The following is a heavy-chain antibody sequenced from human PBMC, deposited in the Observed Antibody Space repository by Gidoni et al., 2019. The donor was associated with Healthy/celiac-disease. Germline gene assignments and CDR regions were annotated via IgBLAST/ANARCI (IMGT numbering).Heavy chain of an antibody. CDR2: MNPNSGNT. D-gene: IGHD3-3*01. CDR3: ASVEGVYDFWSGYYPYGMDV. Sequence: QVQLVQSGAEVKKPGASVKVSCKASGYTFTSYAINWVRQATGQGLEWMGGMNPNSGNTGYAQKFQGRVTMTRNTSISTAYMELSSLRSEDTAVYYCASVEGVYDFWSGYYPYGMDVWGQGTTVTVSS. V-gene: IGHV1-8*01. J-gene: IGHJ6*02. CDR1: GYTFTSYA.